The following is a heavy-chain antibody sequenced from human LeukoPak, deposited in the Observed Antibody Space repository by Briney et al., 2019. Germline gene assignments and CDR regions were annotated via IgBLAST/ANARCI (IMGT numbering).Heavy chain of an antibody. CDR2: ISSSGSSK. V-gene: IGHV3-48*03. J-gene: IGHJ4*02. D-gene: IGHD3/OR15-3a*01. CDR3: AREGISGLDY. Sequence: GGSLRLSCAAFGFTFDTYDINWVRQAPGKGLEWVSLISSSGSSKGYADSVQGRFSISRDNTKNLVYLQMNSLRVEDTALYYCAREGISGLDYWGKGTLVTVSS. CDR1: GFTFDTYD.